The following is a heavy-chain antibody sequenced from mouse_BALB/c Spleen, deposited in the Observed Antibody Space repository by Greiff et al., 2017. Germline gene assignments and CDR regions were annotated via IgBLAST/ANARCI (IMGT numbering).Heavy chain of an antibody. CDR1: GYTFTDYN. CDR3: ARKGLLRPVYAMDY. CDR2: INPNNGGT. V-gene: IGHV1-18*01. Sequence: EVHLVESGPELVKPGASVKIPCKASGYTFTDYNMDWVKQSHGKSLEWIGDINPNNGGTIYNQKFKGKATLTVNKSSSTAYMELRSLTSEDTAVYYCARKGLLRPVYAMDYWGQGTSVTVSS. D-gene: IGHD1-2*01. J-gene: IGHJ4*01.